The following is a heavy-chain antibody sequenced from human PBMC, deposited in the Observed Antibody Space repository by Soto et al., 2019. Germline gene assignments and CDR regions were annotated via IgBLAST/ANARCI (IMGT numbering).Heavy chain of an antibody. CDR3: AKDGIGYCISTSCYSVGY. D-gene: IGHD2-2*01. CDR1: GFTFSSYA. V-gene: IGHV3-23*01. Sequence: GGSLRLSCAASGFTFSSYAMSWVRQAPGKGLECVSAISGSGGSTYYADSVKGRFTISRDNSKNTLYLQMNSLRAEDTAVYYCAKDGIGYCISTSCYSVGYWGQGTLVTVSS. J-gene: IGHJ4*02. CDR2: ISGSGGST.